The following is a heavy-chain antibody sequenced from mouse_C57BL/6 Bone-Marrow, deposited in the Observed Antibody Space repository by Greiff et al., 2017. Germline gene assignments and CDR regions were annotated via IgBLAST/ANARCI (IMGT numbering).Heavy chain of an antibody. Sequence: EVMLVESGGGLVKPGGSLKLSCAASGFTFSDYGMHWVRQAPEKGLEWVAYISSGSSTIYYADTVKGRFTISRDNAKNTLFLQMTSLRAEDTAMYYCAKGGYLNAMDYWGRGTSGTVSS. CDR3: AKGGYLNAMDY. D-gene: IGHD2-14*01. CDR1: GFTFSDYG. CDR2: ISSGSSTI. V-gene: IGHV5-17*01. J-gene: IGHJ4*01.